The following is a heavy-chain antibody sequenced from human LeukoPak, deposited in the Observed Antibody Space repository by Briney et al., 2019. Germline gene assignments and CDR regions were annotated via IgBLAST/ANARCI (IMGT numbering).Heavy chain of an antibody. Sequence: GGSLRLSCAASGFTFSTYWMHWVRQAPGKGLVWVSRINGDGSSLSYADSVKGRFTISRDNAKNTLYLQMNSLRTDDTAVYYCTRNPGMAVWGQGTTVTVSS. CDR1: GFTFSTYW. CDR3: TRNPGMAV. J-gene: IGHJ6*02. CDR2: INGDGSSL. V-gene: IGHV3-74*01.